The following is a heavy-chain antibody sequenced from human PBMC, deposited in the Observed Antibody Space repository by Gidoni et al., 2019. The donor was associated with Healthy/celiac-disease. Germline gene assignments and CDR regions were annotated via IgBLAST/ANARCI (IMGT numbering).Heavy chain of an antibody. J-gene: IGHJ4*02. V-gene: IGHV4-59*01. Sequence: QVQLQESGPGLVTPSETLSLTCTVSGGSISSYYWRWIRQPPGKGLEWIGYIYYSGSTNYNPSLKSRVTISVDTSKNQFSLKLSSVTAADTAVYYCARGGYNIDYWGQGTLVTVSS. CDR3: ARGGYNIDY. D-gene: IGHD1-1*01. CDR2: IYYSGST. CDR1: GGSISSYY.